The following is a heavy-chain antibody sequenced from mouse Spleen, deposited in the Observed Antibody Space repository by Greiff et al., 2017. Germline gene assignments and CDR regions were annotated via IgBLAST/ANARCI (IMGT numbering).Heavy chain of an antibody. CDR1: GYTFTSYW. J-gene: IGHJ4*01. CDR2: IHPNSGST. CDR3: VTTVVEAMDY. D-gene: IGHD1-1*01. V-gene: IGHV1-64*01. Sequence: VQLQQSGAELVKPGASVKLSCKASGYTFTSYWMHWVKQRPGQGLEWIGMIHPNSGSTNYNEKFKSKATLTVDKSSSTAYMQLSSLTSEDSAVYYCVTTVVEAMDYWGQGTSVTVSS.